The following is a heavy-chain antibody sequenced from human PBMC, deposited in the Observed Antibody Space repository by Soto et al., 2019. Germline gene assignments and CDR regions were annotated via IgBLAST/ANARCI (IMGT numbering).Heavy chain of an antibody. Sequence: SETLSLTCTVSGGSISSGGYYWSWIRQHPGKGLEWIGYIYYSGSTYYNPSLKSRVTISVDTSKNQFSLKLSSVTAADTAVYYCAGMKVVPAATWFDPWGKGTLVTVAS. J-gene: IGHJ5*02. CDR3: AGMKVVPAATWFDP. CDR1: GGSISSGGYY. D-gene: IGHD2-2*01. V-gene: IGHV4-31*03. CDR2: IYYSGST.